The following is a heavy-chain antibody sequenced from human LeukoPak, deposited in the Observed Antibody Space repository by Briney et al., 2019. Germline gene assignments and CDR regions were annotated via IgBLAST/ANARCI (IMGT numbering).Heavy chain of an antibody. CDR3: GKELKGGRFDY. V-gene: IGHV3-43*01. CDR1: GFTFDDYT. CDR2: ISWDGGST. Sequence: GGSLRLSCAASGFTFDDYTMHWVRQAPGKGLEWVSLISWDGGSTYYADSVKGRFTISRGNSKNSLYLQMNRLTTEYVAVFYCGKELKGGRFDYWGEGSLVTVSS. J-gene: IGHJ4*02. D-gene: IGHD2-15*01.